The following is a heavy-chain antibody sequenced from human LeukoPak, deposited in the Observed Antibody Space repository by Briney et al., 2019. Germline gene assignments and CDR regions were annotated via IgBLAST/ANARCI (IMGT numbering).Heavy chain of an antibody. Sequence: GGSLRLSCAASRFTFSNYAMSWVRQAPGKGLEWVSIISGSGGSAYYADSVKGRFTISRDNSKNTLYLQMISLRPEDTAVYYCAKDTSIGKYCTNGVCSPFDYWGQGTLVTVSS. J-gene: IGHJ4*02. CDR2: ISGSGGSA. D-gene: IGHD2-8*01. CDR1: RFTFSNYA. V-gene: IGHV3-23*01. CDR3: AKDTSIGKYCTNGVCSPFDY.